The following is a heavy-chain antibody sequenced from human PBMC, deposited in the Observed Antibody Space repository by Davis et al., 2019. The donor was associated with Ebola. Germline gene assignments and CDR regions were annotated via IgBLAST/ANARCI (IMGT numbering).Heavy chain of an antibody. CDR1: AGTFSSYA. CDR3: ARDLNHGDYGFNWFDP. J-gene: IGHJ5*02. V-gene: IGHV1-69*04. CDR2: IIPILCIA. D-gene: IGHD4-17*01. Sequence: SVKVSCKASAGTFSSYAISWVRQAPGQGLEWMGRIIPILCIANYAQKFKGRVTISADKSTSTAYMELSSLRSEDTAVYYCARDLNHGDYGFNWFDPWGQGTLVTVSS.